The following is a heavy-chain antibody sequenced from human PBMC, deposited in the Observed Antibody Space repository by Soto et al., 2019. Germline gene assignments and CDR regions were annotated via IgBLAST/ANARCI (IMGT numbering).Heavy chain of an antibody. V-gene: IGHV3-33*01. D-gene: IGHD3-22*01. CDR2: IWYDGSNK. CDR3: ARDHRLDSSGYSRLFDY. J-gene: IGHJ4*02. CDR1: GFTFSSYG. Sequence: QVQLVESGGGVVQPGRSLRLSCAASGFTFSSYGMHWVRQAPGKGLEWVAVIWYDGSNKYYADSVKGRFTISRDNSKNTLYLQMNSVRAEDTAVYYCARDHRLDSSGYSRLFDYWGQGTLVTVSS.